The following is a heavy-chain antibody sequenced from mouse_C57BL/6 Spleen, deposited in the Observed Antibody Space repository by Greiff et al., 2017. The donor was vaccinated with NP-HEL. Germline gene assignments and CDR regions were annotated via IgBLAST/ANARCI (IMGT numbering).Heavy chain of an antibody. V-gene: IGHV1-80*01. CDR3: ESGDYDYGDY. J-gene: IGHJ2*01. CDR2: IYPGDGDT. CDR1: GYAFSSYW. Sequence: VKLQESGAELVKPGASVKISCKASGYAFSSYWMTWVKQRPGKGLEWIGQIYPGDGDTNYNGKFKGKATLTADKSSSTAYMQLDSRTSEDAAVYFCESGDYDYGDYWGQGTTLTVSS. D-gene: IGHD2-4*01.